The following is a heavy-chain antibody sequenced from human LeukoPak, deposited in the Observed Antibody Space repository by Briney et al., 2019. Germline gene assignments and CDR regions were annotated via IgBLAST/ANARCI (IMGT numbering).Heavy chain of an antibody. D-gene: IGHD1-14*01. Sequence: PSETLSLTCTVSGGSISSYYWSWIRQPAGKGLEWIGYIYYSGSTNYNPSLKSRVTISVDTSKNQFSLKLSSVTAADTAVYYCATYTPANAFDIWGQGTMVTVSS. CDR3: ATYTPANAFDI. V-gene: IGHV4-59*01. J-gene: IGHJ3*02. CDR1: GGSISSYY. CDR2: IYYSGST.